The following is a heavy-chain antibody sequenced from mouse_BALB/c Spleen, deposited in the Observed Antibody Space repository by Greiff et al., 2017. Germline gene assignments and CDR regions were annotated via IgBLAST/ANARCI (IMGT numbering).Heavy chain of an antibody. J-gene: IGHJ2*01. CDR3: ARGDGSSYYFDY. CDR1: GFTFSSYA. Sequence: EVMLVESGGGLVQPGGSRKLSCAASGFTFSSYAMSWVRQTPEKRLEWVATISSGGSYTYYPDSVKGRFTISRDNAKNTLYLQMSSLRSEDTAMYYCARGDGSSYYFDYWGQGTTLTVSS. V-gene: IGHV5-9-1*01. D-gene: IGHD1-1*01. CDR2: ISSGGSYT.